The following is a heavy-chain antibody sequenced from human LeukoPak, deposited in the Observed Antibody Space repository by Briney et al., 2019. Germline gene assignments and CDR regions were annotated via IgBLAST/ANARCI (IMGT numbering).Heavy chain of an antibody. CDR2: ISGSGGST. Sequence: GGSLRLSCAASGFTFSSYAMSWVRQAPGKGLEWVSAISGSGGSTYYADSVKGRFTISRDNSKNTLYLQMNSLRAEDTAVYYATLLRLQDWYFDLWGRGTLVTVSS. J-gene: IGHJ2*01. V-gene: IGHV3-23*01. CDR1: GFTFSSYA. D-gene: IGHD3-22*01. CDR3: TLLRLQDWYFDL.